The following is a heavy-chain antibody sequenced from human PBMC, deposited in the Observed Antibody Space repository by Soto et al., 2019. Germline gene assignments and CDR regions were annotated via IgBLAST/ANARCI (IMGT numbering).Heavy chain of an antibody. CDR1: GGSISTYY. Sequence: PSETLSLTCTVSGGSISTYYWSWIRQPPGKGLEWIGCIHYSGSTNYNPSLKSRVTIAVDTSKNQFSLKLSSVTAADTAVYYCARYTGYSYGHPFDYWGQGTLVTVSS. CDR3: ARYTGYSYGHPFDY. J-gene: IGHJ4*02. D-gene: IGHD5-18*01. CDR2: IHYSGST. V-gene: IGHV4-59*08.